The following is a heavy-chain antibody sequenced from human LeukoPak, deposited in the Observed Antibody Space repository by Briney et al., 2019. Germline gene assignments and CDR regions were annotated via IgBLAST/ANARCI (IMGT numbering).Heavy chain of an antibody. Sequence: GSLRLSCAASGFTFSSYAMSWVRQPPGKGLEWITSIYYSGSTYYNPSLKSRVTISVDTSKNHFSLTLSSVTAAATAVYYCARGGPWFGVYFDYWGQGTLVTVSS. CDR1: GFTFSSYA. CDR2: IYYSGST. CDR3: ARGGPWFGVYFDY. V-gene: IGHV4-39*07. J-gene: IGHJ4*02. D-gene: IGHD3-10*01.